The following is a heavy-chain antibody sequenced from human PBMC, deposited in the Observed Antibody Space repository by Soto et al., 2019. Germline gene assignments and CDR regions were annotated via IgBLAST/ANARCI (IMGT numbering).Heavy chain of an antibody. CDR3: SRYPSHFDWLLTTPRDDAFDI. V-gene: IGHV4-30-4*01. Sequence: SETLSLTCTVSGGSISSGDYYWSWIRQPPGKGLEWIGYIYYSGSTYYNPSLKSRVTISVDTSKNQFSLKLSSVTAADTAVYYCSRYPSHFDWLLTTPRDDAFDIWGQGTMVTVSS. CDR2: IYYSGST. D-gene: IGHD3-9*01. J-gene: IGHJ3*02. CDR1: GGSISSGDYY.